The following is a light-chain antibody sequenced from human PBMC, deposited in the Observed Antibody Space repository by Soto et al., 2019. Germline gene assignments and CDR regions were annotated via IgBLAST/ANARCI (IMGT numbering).Light chain of an antibody. V-gene: IGKV4-1*01. J-gene: IGKJ4*01. CDR3: QQYFGIPLT. Sequence: DIVMTQSPDSLAVSLGERATINCKSSRSLLHGSNNENFLAWYQQRPGQPPKLLFYWASTRQSGVPERFGGSGSDTDFTLTISSLRAEDVAVYYCQQYFGIPLTFGGGTKVEIK. CDR2: WAS. CDR1: RSLLHGSNNENF.